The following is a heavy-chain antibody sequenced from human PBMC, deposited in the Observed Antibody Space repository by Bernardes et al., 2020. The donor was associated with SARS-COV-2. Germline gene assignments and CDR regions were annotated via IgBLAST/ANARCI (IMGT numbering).Heavy chain of an antibody. CDR2: VAGDGSSP. V-gene: IGHV3-23*01. Sequence: GVSLRLSCDGFGFSISRYAMGCVRQPPGRGLEWGTGVAGDGSSPSYGDSVKGRFTLSKDSSKNIVYLQMTSLTVEDTAVYDCVKDYIFGDSLWYFDLWGRGTAVTVSS. D-gene: IGHD3-3*02. J-gene: IGHJ2*01. CDR3: VKDYIFGDSLWYFDL. CDR1: GFSISRYA.